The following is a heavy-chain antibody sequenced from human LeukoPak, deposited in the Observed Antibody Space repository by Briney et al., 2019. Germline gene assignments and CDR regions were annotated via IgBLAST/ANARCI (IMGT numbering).Heavy chain of an antibody. CDR2: IFYNGST. CDR1: GDSIRNYY. CDR3: ARQLEQPGNYYYGMDV. J-gene: IGHJ6*02. Sequence: PSETLSLTCTVSGDSIRNYYWSWVRQPPGEGLEWIGYIFYNGSTNYNPSLKSRVTISVDTSKNQFSLMLSSVTAADTAVYHCARQLEQPGNYYYGMDVWGQGTTVTVSS. V-gene: IGHV4-59*08. D-gene: IGHD1/OR15-1a*01.